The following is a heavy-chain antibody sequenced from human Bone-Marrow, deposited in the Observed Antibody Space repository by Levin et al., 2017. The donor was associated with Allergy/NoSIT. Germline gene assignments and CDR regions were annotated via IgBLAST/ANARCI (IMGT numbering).Heavy chain of an antibody. Sequence: GESLKISCAASGFTVGSRYMSWVRQAPGKGLECVSFIYSGGSTYYADSVEGRFSISRDNAKNTLSLQMNSLRVEDTAVYYCAREHHGGGDCWGQGISVTVSS. CDR2: IYSGGST. D-gene: IGHD2-15*01. V-gene: IGHV3-66*01. J-gene: IGHJ4*02. CDR3: AREHHGGGDC. CDR1: GFTVGSRY.